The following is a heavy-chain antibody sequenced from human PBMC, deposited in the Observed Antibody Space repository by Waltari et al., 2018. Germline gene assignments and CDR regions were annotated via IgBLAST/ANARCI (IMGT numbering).Heavy chain of an antibody. Sequence: QVQLQQWGAGLLKPSETLSLTCAVYGGSFSGYYWSWIRQPPGKGLEWIGEINHSESTNYNPSLKSRVTISVDTSKNQFSLKLSSVTAADTAVYYCARISSWSRGVDYWGQGTLVTVSS. CDR3: ARISSWSRGVDY. CDR1: GGSFSGYY. V-gene: IGHV4-34*01. D-gene: IGHD6-13*01. CDR2: INHSEST. J-gene: IGHJ4*02.